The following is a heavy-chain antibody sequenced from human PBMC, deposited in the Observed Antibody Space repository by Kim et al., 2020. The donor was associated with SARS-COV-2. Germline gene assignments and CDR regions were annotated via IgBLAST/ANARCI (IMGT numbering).Heavy chain of an antibody. CDR1: GYTFTSYD. CDR2: MNPNSGNT. D-gene: IGHD3-3*01. J-gene: IGHJ6*02. V-gene: IGHV1-8*01. Sequence: ASVKVSCKASGYTFTSYDINWVRQATGQGLEWMGWMNPNSGNTGYAQKFQGRVTMTRNTSISTAYMELSSLRSEDTAVYYCARITIFGVVIIGSYYYGMDVWGQGTTVTVSS. CDR3: ARITIFGVVIIGSYYYGMDV.